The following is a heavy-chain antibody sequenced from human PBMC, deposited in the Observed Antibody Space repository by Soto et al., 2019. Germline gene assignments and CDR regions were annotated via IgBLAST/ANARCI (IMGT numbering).Heavy chain of an antibody. J-gene: IGHJ5*01. CDR1: GVSISNLDYF. CDR3: ARGRYCLTGRCFPNWFDS. D-gene: IGHD7-27*01. CDR2: IYKSATT. V-gene: IGHV4-30-4*01. Sequence: SETLSLTCSVSGVSISNLDYFWAWIRQPPGQALEYIGYIYKSATTYYNPSFESRVAISVDTSKSQFSLNVTSVTAADTAVYFCARGRYCLTGRCFPNWFDSWGQGALVTVSS.